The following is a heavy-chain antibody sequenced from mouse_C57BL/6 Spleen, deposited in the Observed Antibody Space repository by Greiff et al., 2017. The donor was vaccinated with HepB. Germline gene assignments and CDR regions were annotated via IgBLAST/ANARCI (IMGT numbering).Heavy chain of an antibody. CDR2: IYPGSGNT. Sequence: VQLQQSGAELVRPGASVKLSCKASGYTFTDYYINWVKQRPGQGLEWIARIYPGSGNTYYNEKFKGKATLTAEKSSSTAYMQLSSLTSEDSAVYFCAYPARMDYWGQGTSVTVSS. CDR3: AYPARMDY. CDR1: GYTFTDYY. J-gene: IGHJ4*01. V-gene: IGHV1-76*01.